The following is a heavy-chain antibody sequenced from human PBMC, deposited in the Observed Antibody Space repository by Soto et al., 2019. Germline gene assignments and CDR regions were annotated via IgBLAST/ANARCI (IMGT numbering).Heavy chain of an antibody. CDR3: ARTSSTWYMDV. D-gene: IGHD6-13*01. Sequence: GESLKISCKGSGYSFTNYWIGWVRQMPGKGLEWMGLVQPGESHIRYSPSFQGQVTISADKSISTAYLQWSSLKASDTAMYYCARTSSTWYMDVWGRGTTVTVSS. V-gene: IGHV5-51*01. CDR1: GYSFTNYW. CDR2: VQPGESHI. J-gene: IGHJ6*02.